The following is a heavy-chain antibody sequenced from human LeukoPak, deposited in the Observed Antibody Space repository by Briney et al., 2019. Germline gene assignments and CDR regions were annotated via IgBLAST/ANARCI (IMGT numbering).Heavy chain of an antibody. D-gene: IGHD5-24*01. V-gene: IGHV3-21*01. CDR3: ARDRGDGYNY. CDR2: ISTSSSYI. J-gene: IGHJ4*02. Sequence: GGSLRLSCAASGFTFSSHTMSWVRQAPGKGLEWVSSISTSSSYIYFADSVKGRLTISRDNARNSLYLQMNSLRAEDTAVYYCARDRGDGYNYWGQGTLVTVSS. CDR1: GFTFSSHT.